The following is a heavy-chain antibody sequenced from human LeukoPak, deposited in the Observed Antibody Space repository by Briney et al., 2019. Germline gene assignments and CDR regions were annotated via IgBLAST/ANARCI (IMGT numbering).Heavy chain of an antibody. Sequence: PSETLSLTCTVSGGSISSYYWSWIRQPPGKGLEWIGYIYYSGSTNYNPSLKSRVTISVDTSKNQFSLKLSSVTAADTAVYYCAREGARGYSYGYDYWGQGTPVTVSS. V-gene: IGHV4-59*01. J-gene: IGHJ4*02. CDR2: IYYSGST. D-gene: IGHD5-18*01. CDR3: AREGARGYSYGYDY. CDR1: GGSISSYY.